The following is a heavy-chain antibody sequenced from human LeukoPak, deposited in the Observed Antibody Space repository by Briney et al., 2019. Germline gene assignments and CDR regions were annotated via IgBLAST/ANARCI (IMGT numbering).Heavy chain of an antibody. Sequence: SETLSLTCTVSGGSISSYYWSWIRQPAGKGLEWIGRIYTSGSTNYNPSLKSRITMSVDTSKNHFSLKLSSVTAADTAVYYCASLNHAQDAFNIWGQGTMVTVSS. CDR2: IYTSGST. V-gene: IGHV4-4*07. D-gene: IGHD1-14*01. CDR3: ASLNHAQDAFNI. J-gene: IGHJ3*02. CDR1: GGSISSYY.